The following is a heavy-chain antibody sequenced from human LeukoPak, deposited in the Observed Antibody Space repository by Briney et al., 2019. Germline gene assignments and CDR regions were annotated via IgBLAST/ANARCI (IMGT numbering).Heavy chain of an antibody. CDR2: ISGSGGST. V-gene: IGHV3-23*01. CDR1: GFTFSGSA. Sequence: PGGSLRLSCSGSGFTFSGSAIHWVRQAPGKGLEWVSAISGSGGSTYYADSVKGRFTISRDNSKNTLYLQMNSLRAEDTAVYYCAKVSKGDWGQGTLVTVSS. J-gene: IGHJ4*02. CDR3: AKVSKGD.